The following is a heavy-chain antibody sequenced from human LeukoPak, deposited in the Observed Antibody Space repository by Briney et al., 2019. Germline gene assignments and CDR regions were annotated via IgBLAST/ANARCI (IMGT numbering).Heavy chain of an antibody. CDR3: ATASIFPTNFRDYYYYMDV. Sequence: GSLRLSCAASGFTFSNAWMSWLRQAAAKGLAWVGGIQSKTCGGRRDYAAPVKGRFTLSRDDSKNTLYLQMSGLKTEDTAVYYCATASIFPTNFRDYYYYMDVWGKGTTVTVSS. CDR1: GFTFSNAW. D-gene: IGHD3-3*01. CDR2: IQSKTCGGRR. J-gene: IGHJ6*03. V-gene: IGHV3-15*01.